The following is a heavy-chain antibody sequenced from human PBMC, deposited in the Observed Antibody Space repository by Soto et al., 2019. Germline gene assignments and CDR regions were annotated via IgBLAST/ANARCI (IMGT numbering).Heavy chain of an antibody. CDR2: ISGSGGST. Sequence: EVQLLESGGSLVQPGGSLRLSCAASGFTFISYAMSWVRQAPGKGLEWVSAISGSGGSTYYADSVKGRFTISRDNSKNTLYLQMNSLRAEDTAVYYCAKEYDYVWGSFDYWGQGTLVTVSS. CDR3: AKEYDYVWGSFDY. V-gene: IGHV3-23*01. J-gene: IGHJ4*02. D-gene: IGHD3-16*01. CDR1: GFTFISYA.